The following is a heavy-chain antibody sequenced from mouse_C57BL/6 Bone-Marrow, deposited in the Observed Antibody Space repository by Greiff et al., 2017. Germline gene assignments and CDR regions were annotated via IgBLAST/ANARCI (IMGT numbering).Heavy chain of an antibody. CDR1: GYSFTSYY. CDR2: IYPGSGNT. CDR3: AREGYYGSREDAMDY. V-gene: IGHV1-66*01. J-gene: IGHJ4*01. D-gene: IGHD1-1*01. Sequence: QVQLQQSGPELVKPGASVKISCKASGYSFTSYYIHWVKQRPGQGLEWIGWIYPGSGNTKYNEKFKGKATLTADTSSSTAYMQLSSLTSEDSAVYYCAREGYYGSREDAMDYWGQGTSVTVSS.